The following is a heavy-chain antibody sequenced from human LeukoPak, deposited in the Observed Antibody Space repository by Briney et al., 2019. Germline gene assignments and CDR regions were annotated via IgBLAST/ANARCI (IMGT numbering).Heavy chain of an antibody. J-gene: IGHJ5*02. CDR3: ARGDYDNWFDP. CDR2: IYSGGST. Sequence: PGGSLRLSCAASGFTVSSNYMSWVRQAPGKGLEWVSVIYSGGSTYYADSVKGRFTISRDNSKNTLYLQMNSLRAEGTDVYYCARGDYDNWFDPWGQGTLVTVSS. D-gene: IGHD3-16*01. CDR1: GFTVSSNY. V-gene: IGHV3-53*01.